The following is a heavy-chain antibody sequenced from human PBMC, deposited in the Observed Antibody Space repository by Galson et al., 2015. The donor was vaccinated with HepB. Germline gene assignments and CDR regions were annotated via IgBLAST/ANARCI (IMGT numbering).Heavy chain of an antibody. CDR1: GGSFSGYY. Sequence: ETLSLTCAVYGGSFSGYYWSWIRQPPGKGLEWIGETNHSGSTNYNPSLKSRVTISVDTSKNQFSLKLSSVTAADTAVYYCARGRPLRGFELTGYYRHANNWFDPWGQGTLVTVSS. V-gene: IGHV4-34*01. CDR2: TNHSGST. J-gene: IGHJ5*02. CDR3: ARGRPLRGFELTGYYRHANNWFDP. D-gene: IGHD3-9*01.